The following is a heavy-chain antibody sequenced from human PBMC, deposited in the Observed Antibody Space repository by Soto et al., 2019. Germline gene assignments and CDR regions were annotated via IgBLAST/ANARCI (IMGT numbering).Heavy chain of an antibody. CDR3: ARTDILTSKDWFDP. CDR1: GGSFSGYY. D-gene: IGHD3-9*01. Sequence: SETLSLTCAVYGGSFSGYYWSWIRQPPGKGLEWIGSIYYSGSTYYNPSLKSRVTISVDTSKNQFSLKLSSVTAADTAVYYCARTDILTSKDWFDPWAQRTLVTGSS. J-gene: IGHJ5*02. V-gene: IGHV4-34*01. CDR2: IYYSGST.